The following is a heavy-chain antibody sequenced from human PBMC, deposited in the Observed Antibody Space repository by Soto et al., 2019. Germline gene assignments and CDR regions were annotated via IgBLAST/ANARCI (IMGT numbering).Heavy chain of an antibody. V-gene: IGHV1-18*01. CDR1: GYTFTNFG. J-gene: IGHJ4*02. CDR2: ISAYTDTP. D-gene: IGHD6-13*01. CDR3: ARHAPPGIAAPFYF. Sequence: ASVKVSCKASGYTFTNFGVTWVRRAPGQGLEWMGWISAYTDTPNYAQKFQGRVTMTIDTSTSTAYMDLRSLTSDDTAVYYCARHAPPGIAAPFYFWGQGTLVTVSS.